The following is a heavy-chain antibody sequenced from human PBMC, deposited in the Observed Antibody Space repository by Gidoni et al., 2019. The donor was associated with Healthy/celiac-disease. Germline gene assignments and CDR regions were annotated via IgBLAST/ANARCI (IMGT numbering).Heavy chain of an antibody. CDR3: ARATTGVYFDY. J-gene: IGHJ4*02. CDR2: MSSSSSYI. D-gene: IGHD1-1*01. Sequence: EVQLVESGGGLVKPGGSLRRAGEAAGVPFSSYSMNWVRQAPGKGLEWVSSMSSSSSYIYYADSVKGRFTISRDNAKNSLYLQMNRLSADDTAVYYCARATTGVYFDYWGQGTLVTVSS. V-gene: IGHV3-21*01. CDR1: GVPFSSYS.